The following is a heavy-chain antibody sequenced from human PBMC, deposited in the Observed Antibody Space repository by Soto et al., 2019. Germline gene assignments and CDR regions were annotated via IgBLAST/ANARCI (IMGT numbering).Heavy chain of an antibody. CDR1: GDSISTSSHY. Sequence: SETLSLTCSVSGDSISTSSHYWGWVRQPPGKGLEWIGSLYYRGTTYYNPSLRSRVTISVDTSNNRFSLNVYSVTATDTATYYFGKNGEPWLGQSQLGYWGPGTLVTVSS. J-gene: IGHJ4*02. V-gene: IGHV4-39*02. CDR2: LYYRGTT. D-gene: IGHD6-19*01. CDR3: GKNGEPWLGQSQLGY.